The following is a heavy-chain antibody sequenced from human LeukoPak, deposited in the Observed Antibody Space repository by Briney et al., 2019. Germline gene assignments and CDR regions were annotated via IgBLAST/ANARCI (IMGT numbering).Heavy chain of an antibody. V-gene: IGHV3-7*01. CDR3: AREGILRVLDI. Sequence: HPGGSLRLSCAASGFTFSRYWMTWFRQAPGKGLEWVANIKEDGGEKYYVASVRGRFTISRDNAKSSLFLQMNSLRAEDTAVYYCAREGILRVLDIWGQGTMVTVSS. CDR1: GFTFSRYW. D-gene: IGHD3-3*01. CDR2: IKEDGGEK. J-gene: IGHJ3*02.